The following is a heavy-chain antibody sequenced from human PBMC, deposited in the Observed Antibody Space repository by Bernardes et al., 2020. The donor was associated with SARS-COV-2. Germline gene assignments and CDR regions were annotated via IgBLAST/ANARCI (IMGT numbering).Heavy chain of an antibody. CDR1: GRSISGYY. CDR2: IFYSGST. D-gene: IGHD6-6*01. V-gene: IGHV4-59*01. J-gene: IGHJ3*02. Sequence: SETLSLTCTVSGRSISGYYWSWIRQPPGKGLEYIGYIFYSGSTNSNPSLKSRVTISADTSKNQLSLKLSSVTAADTAVYYCARVSIGARPAFDIWGQGTMVTVSS. CDR3: ARVSIGARPAFDI.